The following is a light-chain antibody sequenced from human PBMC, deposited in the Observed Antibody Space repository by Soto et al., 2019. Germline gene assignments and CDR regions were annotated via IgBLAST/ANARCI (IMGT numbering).Light chain of an antibody. J-gene: IGKJ4*01. V-gene: IGKV1-5*01. CDR1: QTVSSNY. CDR3: QQYNSYLLT. Sequence: TQSPGTLSLSPGERAILSCRASQTVSSNYLAWYQQKPGKAPKLLIYDASSLESGVPSRFSGSGSGTEFTLTISSLQPDDFATYYCQQYNSYLLTFGGGTKVEIK. CDR2: DAS.